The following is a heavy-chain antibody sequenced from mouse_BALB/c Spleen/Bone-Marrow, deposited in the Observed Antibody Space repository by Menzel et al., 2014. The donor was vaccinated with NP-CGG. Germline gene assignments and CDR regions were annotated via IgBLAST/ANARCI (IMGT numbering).Heavy chain of an antibody. CDR2: INPDSSTT. CDR1: GFDFSRYW. CDR3: ARNAYYAMDY. V-gene: IGHV4-1*02. Sequence: DVMLVESGGGLVQPGGSLKLSCAASGFDFSRYWMSWVRQAPGKGLEWIGEINPDSSTTNYTPSLKDKFIISRDNAKNTLYLQMSKVRSEDTALYYCARNAYYAMDYWGQGTSVTVSS. J-gene: IGHJ4*01.